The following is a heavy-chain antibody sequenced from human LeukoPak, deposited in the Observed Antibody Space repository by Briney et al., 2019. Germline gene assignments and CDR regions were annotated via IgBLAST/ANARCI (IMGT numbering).Heavy chain of an antibody. V-gene: IGHV3-74*01. CDR3: AREDDAFDI. Sequence: GGSLRLSCAASGFTFSWYWMHWVRQAPGKGLVWVSRINSDGSSIGYADSVKGRFTISRDNAKKTLFLQMSSLRAEDTAVYYCAREDDAFDIWGQGTMVTVSS. J-gene: IGHJ3*02. CDR1: GFTFSWYW. CDR2: INSDGSSI.